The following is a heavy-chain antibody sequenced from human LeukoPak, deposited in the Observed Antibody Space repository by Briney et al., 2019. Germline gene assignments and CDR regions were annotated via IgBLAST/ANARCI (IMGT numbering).Heavy chain of an antibody. CDR1: GFTFSSYE. CDR3: AKNDWSSSFYFDY. Sequence: GGPLRLSCSASGFTFSSYEMNWVRQAPGKGLEWVSYITSSGSTIYYADSVKGRFTISRDNAKNSLYLQMNSLRAEDTAVYYCAKNDWSSSFYFDYWGQGTRVTVSS. CDR2: ITSSGSTI. J-gene: IGHJ4*02. D-gene: IGHD3-9*01. V-gene: IGHV3-48*03.